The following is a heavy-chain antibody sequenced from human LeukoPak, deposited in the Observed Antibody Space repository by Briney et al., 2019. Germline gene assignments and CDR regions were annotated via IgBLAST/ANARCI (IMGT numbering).Heavy chain of an antibody. CDR1: GFTFSDYY. V-gene: IGHV3-11*04. CDR3: AKDLENSSGSDY. D-gene: IGHD3-22*01. J-gene: IGHJ4*02. Sequence: PGGSLRLSCAASGFTFSDYYMSWIRQAPGKGLEWVSYISSSGSTIYYADSVKGRFTISRDNAKNTLYLQMNSLRAEDTAVYYCAKDLENSSGSDYWGQGTLVTVSS. CDR2: ISSSGSTI.